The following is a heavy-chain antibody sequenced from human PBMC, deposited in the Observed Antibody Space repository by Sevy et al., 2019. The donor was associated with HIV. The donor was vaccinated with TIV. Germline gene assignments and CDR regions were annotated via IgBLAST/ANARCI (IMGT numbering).Heavy chain of an antibody. J-gene: IGHJ4*02. Sequence: GGSLRLSCAASGFSFSDSYMSWVRQAPGKGLEWIAYNSGSGNIIYYADSVRGRFSISRDNAKKSLYLLMNSLRAEDTALYFSAKKGYSSGIFYCFDYWGQGTLVTVSS. CDR2: NSGSGNII. CDR3: AKKGYSSGIFYCFDY. D-gene: IGHD5-18*01. V-gene: IGHV3-11*01. CDR1: GFSFSDSY.